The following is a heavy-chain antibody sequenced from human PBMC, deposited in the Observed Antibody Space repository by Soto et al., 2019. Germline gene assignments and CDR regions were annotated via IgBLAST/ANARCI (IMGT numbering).Heavy chain of an antibody. J-gene: IGHJ4*02. Sequence: QVQLQESGPGLVKPSETLSLTCTVSGGSVSSGSYYWSWIRQPPGKGLEWIGYIYYSGSTNYNPSLKSRVTISVDTSKNQFSLKLSSVTAADTAVYYCARGQRGRPDETPFDYWGQGTLVTVSS. CDR3: ARGQRGRPDETPFDY. CDR2: IYYSGST. D-gene: IGHD1-26*01. CDR1: GGSVSSGSYY. V-gene: IGHV4-61*01.